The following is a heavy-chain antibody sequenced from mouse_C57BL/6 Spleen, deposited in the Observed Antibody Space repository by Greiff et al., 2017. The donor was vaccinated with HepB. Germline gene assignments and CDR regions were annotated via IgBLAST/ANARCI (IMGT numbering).Heavy chain of an antibody. CDR3: ARGDDWYFDV. Sequence: QVQLKESGPELVKPGASVKISCKASGYAFSSSWMNWVKQRPGKGLEWIGRIYPGDGDTNYNGKFKGKATLTADKSSSTAYMQLSSLTSEDSAVYFCARGDDWYFDVWGTGTTVTVSS. CDR2: IYPGDGDT. V-gene: IGHV1-82*01. J-gene: IGHJ1*03. CDR1: GYAFSSSW.